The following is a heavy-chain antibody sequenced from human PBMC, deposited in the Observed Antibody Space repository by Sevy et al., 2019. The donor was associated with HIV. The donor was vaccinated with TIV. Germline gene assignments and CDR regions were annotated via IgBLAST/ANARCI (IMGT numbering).Heavy chain of an antibody. CDR1: GFTFSSYW. D-gene: IGHD1-26*01. CDR2: IKQDGSEK. J-gene: IGHJ4*02. CDR3: ARERFGGELATFDY. V-gene: IGHV3-7*01. Sequence: LSLTCAASGFTFSSYWMSWVRQAPGKGLEWVANIKQDGSEKYYVDSVKGRFTISRDNAKNSLYLQMNSQRAEDTAVYYCARERFGGELATFDYWGQGTLVTVSS.